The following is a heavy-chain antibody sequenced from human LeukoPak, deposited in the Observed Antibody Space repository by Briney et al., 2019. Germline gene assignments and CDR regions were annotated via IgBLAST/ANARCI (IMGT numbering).Heavy chain of an antibody. D-gene: IGHD3-22*01. CDR2: IYYSEST. CDR3: ASIYYYDSSGPQDY. Sequence: KPSETLSLTCAVYGGSFGGYYWGWIRQPPGKGLEWIGSIYYSESTYYNPSLKSRVTISVDTSKNQFSLKLSSVTAADTAVYYCASIYYYDSSGPQDYWGQGTLVTVSS. J-gene: IGHJ4*02. CDR1: GGSFGGYY. V-gene: IGHV4-39*01.